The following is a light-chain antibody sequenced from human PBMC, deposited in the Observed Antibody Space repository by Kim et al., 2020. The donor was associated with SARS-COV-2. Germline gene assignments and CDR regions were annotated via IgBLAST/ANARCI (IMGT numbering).Light chain of an antibody. CDR2: GKN. V-gene: IGLV3-19*01. Sequence: ALGQTVRITCQGDSLRTYYASWYQQKPGQAPILVIYGKNNRPSGIPDRFSGSSSGNTASLTVTGAQAVDEADYYCNSRDNSGDHVLFGGGTKLIVL. J-gene: IGLJ2*01. CDR1: SLRTYY. CDR3: NSRDNSGDHVL.